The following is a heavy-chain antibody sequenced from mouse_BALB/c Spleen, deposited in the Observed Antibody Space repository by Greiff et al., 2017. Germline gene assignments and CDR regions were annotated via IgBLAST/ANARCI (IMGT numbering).Heavy chain of an antibody. D-gene: IGHD2-1*01. CDR1: GFSLTSYG. V-gene: IGHV2-9*02. CDR2: IWAGGST. Sequence: QVQLKESGPGLVAPSQSLSITCTVSGFSLTSYGVHWVRQPPGKGLEWLGVIWAGGSTNYNSALMSRLSISKDNSKSQVFLKMNSLQTDDTAMYYCARVYYGNYVGFDYWGQGTTLTVSS. CDR3: ARVYYGNYVGFDY. J-gene: IGHJ2*01.